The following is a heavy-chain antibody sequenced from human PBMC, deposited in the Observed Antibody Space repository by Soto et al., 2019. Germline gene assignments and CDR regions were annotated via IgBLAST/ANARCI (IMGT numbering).Heavy chain of an antibody. Sequence: EASVKVSCKASGGTFSSYTISWVRQAPGQGLEWMGRIIPILGIANYAQKFQGRVTITADKSTSTAYMELSSLRFEDTAVYYCARDVDTAMAFDYWGQGTLVTVSS. CDR1: GGTFSSYT. CDR2: IIPILGIA. J-gene: IGHJ4*02. D-gene: IGHD5-18*01. V-gene: IGHV1-69*04. CDR3: ARDVDTAMAFDY.